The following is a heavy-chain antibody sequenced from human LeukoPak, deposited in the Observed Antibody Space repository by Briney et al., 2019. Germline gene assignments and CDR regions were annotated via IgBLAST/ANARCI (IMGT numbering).Heavy chain of an antibody. Sequence: GASVKVSCKASGYTFTGYYTHWVRQAPGQGLEWMGWINPNSGGTNYAQKFQGRVTMTRDTSISTAYMELSRLRSDDTAVYYCARDWRMMYCSGGSCYGLDYWGQGTLVTVSS. CDR2: INPNSGGT. CDR1: GYTFTGYY. D-gene: IGHD2-15*01. J-gene: IGHJ4*02. V-gene: IGHV1-2*02. CDR3: ARDWRMMYCSGGSCYGLDY.